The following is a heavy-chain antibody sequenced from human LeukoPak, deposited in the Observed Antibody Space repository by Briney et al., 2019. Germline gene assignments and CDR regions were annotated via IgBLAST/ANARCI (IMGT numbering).Heavy chain of an antibody. CDR2: ISGSGGST. CDR1: GFTFSSYA. CDR3: AKDPLKPDPYCSGGSCYAYYYGMDV. D-gene: IGHD2-15*01. Sequence: GGSLRLSCAASGFTFSSYAMSWVRQAPGKGLEWVSAISGSGGSTYYADSVKGRFTISRDNSKNTLYLQMNSLRAEDTAVYYCAKDPLKPDPYCSGGSCYAYYYGMDVWGQGTTVTVSS. V-gene: IGHV3-23*01. J-gene: IGHJ6*02.